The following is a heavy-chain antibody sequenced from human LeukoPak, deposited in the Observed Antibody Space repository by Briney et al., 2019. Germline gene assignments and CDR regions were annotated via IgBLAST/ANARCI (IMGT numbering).Heavy chain of an antibody. CDR2: ISSSGSTI. CDR1: GFTFSDYY. CDR3: AKDRRIAAVGPRRTINSWFDP. Sequence: GGSLRLSCAASGFTFSDYYMSWIRQAPGKGLEWVSYISSSGSTIYYADSVKGRFTISRDNSKNMLYLRMNSLRVEDTAIYYCAKDRRIAAVGPRRTINSWFDPWGQGTLVTVSS. V-gene: IGHV3-11*01. D-gene: IGHD6-13*01. J-gene: IGHJ5*02.